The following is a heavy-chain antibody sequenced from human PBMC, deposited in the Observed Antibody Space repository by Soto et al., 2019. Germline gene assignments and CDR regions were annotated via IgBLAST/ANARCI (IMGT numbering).Heavy chain of an antibody. CDR2: ISGSGGST. Sequence: GGSLRLSCAVSGFNFSSYAMSWVRQAPGKGLEWVSAISGSGGSTYYADSVKGRFTISRDNSKNTLYLQMNSLRAEDTAVYYCAKDLRDSIVVVVAAIEGSFDYWGQGTLVTVSS. CDR1: GFNFSSYA. V-gene: IGHV3-23*01. CDR3: AKDLRDSIVVVVAAIEGSFDY. D-gene: IGHD2-15*01. J-gene: IGHJ4*02.